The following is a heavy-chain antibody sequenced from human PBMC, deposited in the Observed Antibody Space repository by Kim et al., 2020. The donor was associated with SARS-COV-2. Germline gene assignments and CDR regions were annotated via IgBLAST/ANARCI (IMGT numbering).Heavy chain of an antibody. CDR2: IYYSGST. D-gene: IGHD3-10*01. CDR1: GGSISSYY. CDR3: ARESYTYCSGSYYNYFDY. V-gene: IGHV4-59*01. J-gene: IGHJ4*02. Sequence: SETLSLTCTVSGGSISSYYWSWIRQPPGKGLEWIGYIYYSGSTNYNPSLKSRVTISVDTSKNQFSLKLSSVTAADTAVYYCARESYTYCSGSYYNYFDYWGQGTLVTVSS.